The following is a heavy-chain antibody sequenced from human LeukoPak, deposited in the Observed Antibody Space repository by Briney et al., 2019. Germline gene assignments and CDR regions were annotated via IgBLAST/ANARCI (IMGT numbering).Heavy chain of an antibody. J-gene: IGHJ4*02. V-gene: IGHV4-31*03. CDR2: IYYSGST. D-gene: IGHD3-16*01. Sequence: SQTLSLTCTVSGGSISSGGYYWSWIRQHPGKGLEWIGYIYYSGSTYYNPSLKSRVTISVDTSKNQFSLKLSSVTAADTAVYYCAGIRMGVTPWYFDYWGQGTLVTVSS. CDR1: GGSISSGGYY. CDR3: AGIRMGVTPWYFDY.